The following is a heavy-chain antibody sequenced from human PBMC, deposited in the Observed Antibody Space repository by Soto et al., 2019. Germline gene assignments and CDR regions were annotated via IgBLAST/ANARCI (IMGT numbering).Heavy chain of an antibody. V-gene: IGHV4-4*08. Sequence: SETLSLTCTVSGDSVSTYWWSWIRQPPGKGLEWIAYIYNTGSTNYNPYLKSRVTISLETYKKKFSLKLSYVTAEEKAVYYCARDRMDSSGYSTHDFDIWGQGKMVTVSS. J-gene: IGHJ3*02. D-gene: IGHD3-22*01. CDR2: IYNTGST. CDR1: GDSVSTYW. CDR3: ARDRMDSSGYSTHDFDI.